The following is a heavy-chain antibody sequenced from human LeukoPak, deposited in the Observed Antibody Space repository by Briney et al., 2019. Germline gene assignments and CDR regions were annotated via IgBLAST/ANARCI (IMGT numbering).Heavy chain of an antibody. CDR2: INHSGST. D-gene: IGHD6-19*01. CDR1: GGSFSGYY. V-gene: IGHV4-34*01. J-gene: IGHJ4*02. CDR3: ARHSYSSYSY. Sequence: SETLSLTCAVHGGSFSGYYWSWIRQPPGKGLEWIGEINHSGSTNYNPSLKSRVTISVDTSKNQFSLKLSSVTAADTAVYYCARHSYSSYSYWGQGTLVTVSS.